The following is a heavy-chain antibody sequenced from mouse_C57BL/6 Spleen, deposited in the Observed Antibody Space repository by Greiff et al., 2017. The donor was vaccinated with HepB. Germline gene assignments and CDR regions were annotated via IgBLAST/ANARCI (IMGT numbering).Heavy chain of an antibody. CDR1: GFTFSSYA. Sequence: EVQVVESGGGLVKPGGSLKLSCAASGFTFSSYAMSWVRQTPEKRLEWVATISDGGSYTYYPDNVKGRFTISRDNAKNNLYLQMSHLKSEDTAMYYCARGGGVFDYWGQGTTLTVSS. CDR2: ISDGGSYT. J-gene: IGHJ2*01. CDR3: ARGGGVFDY. V-gene: IGHV5-4*01.